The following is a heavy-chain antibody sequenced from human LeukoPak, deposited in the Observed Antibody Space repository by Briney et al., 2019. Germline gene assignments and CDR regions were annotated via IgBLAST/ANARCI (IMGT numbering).Heavy chain of an antibody. CDR2: INPSGGST. CDR1: GYTFTSYY. Sequence: GASVKVSCKASGYTFTSYYMHWVRRAPGQGLEWMGIINPSGGSTSYAQKFQGRVTMTRDTSTSTVYMELSSLRSEDTAVYFCARDTSEGDYAWWFDPWGQGTLVTVAS. V-gene: IGHV1-46*01. J-gene: IGHJ5*02. D-gene: IGHD3-16*01. CDR3: ARDTSEGDYAWWFDP.